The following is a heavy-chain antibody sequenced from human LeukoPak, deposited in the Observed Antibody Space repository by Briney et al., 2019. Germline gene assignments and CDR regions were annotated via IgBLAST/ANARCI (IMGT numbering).Heavy chain of an antibody. D-gene: IGHD5-18*01. CDR1: GFTFSSYS. V-gene: IGHV3-48*01. J-gene: IGHJ4*02. Sequence: GGSLRLSCAASGFTFSSYSMNWVRQAPGKGLEWVSYISSSSSTIYYADSVKGRFTISRDNSKNTLYLQMNSLRAEDTAVYYCASSFRGYSYYRFDYWGQGTLVTVSS. CDR3: ASSFRGYSYYRFDY. CDR2: ISSSSSTI.